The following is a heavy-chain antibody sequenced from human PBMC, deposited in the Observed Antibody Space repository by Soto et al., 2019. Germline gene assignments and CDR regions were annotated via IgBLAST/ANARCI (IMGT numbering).Heavy chain of an antibody. D-gene: IGHD6-13*01. Sequence: PSQTLSLTCAISGDSVSESSVSWNWIRQSPSRGLEWLGRTNYGSKWSYAYAESVRSRITISADTSKNQFSLHLTSMTAEDTAVYYCARGSAAGTAYYYYYMDVWGKGTTVTVSS. CDR2: TNYGSKWSY. CDR1: GDSVSESSVS. J-gene: IGHJ6*03. V-gene: IGHV6-1*01. CDR3: ARGSAAGTAYYYYYMDV.